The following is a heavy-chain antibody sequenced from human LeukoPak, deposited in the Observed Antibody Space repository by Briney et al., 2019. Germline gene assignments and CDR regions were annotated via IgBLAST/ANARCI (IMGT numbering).Heavy chain of an antibody. CDR3: ARRIAGAGSDY. Sequence: GESLKISCKTSGFTFTTHWIAWVRQMPGKGLELMGIIYPGDSDTRYSPSFEGQVTISADMSIRTAYLQWSSLKASDTAMYYCARRIAGAGSDYWGQGTLVTVSS. D-gene: IGHD6-13*01. CDR1: GFTFTTHW. V-gene: IGHV5-51*01. CDR2: IYPGDSDT. J-gene: IGHJ4*02.